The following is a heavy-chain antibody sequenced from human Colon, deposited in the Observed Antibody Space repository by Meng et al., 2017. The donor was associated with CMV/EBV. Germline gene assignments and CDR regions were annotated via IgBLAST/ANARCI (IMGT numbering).Heavy chain of an antibody. CDR2: ISGSGSSR. D-gene: IGHD3-10*01. CDR1: GFTFSSYT. J-gene: IGHJ6*02. V-gene: IGHV3-23*01. Sequence: GGSLRLSCAASGFTFSSYTMTWVRQAPGKGLEWVSGISGSGSSRYYADSVKGRHTISRDNSKNTLYLQMNGLGAGDTGVYYCAKDTAYYYGSGSRAYGLDVWGQGTTVTVSS. CDR3: AKDTAYYYGSGSRAYGLDV.